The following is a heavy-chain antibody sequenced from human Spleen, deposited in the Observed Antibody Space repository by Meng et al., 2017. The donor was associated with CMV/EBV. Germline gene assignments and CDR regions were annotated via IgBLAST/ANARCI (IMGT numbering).Heavy chain of an antibody. J-gene: IGHJ6*02. CDR3: ARDRSDCSGISCRIMEYNHYYAMDV. CDR1: GFTFSSHA. CDR2: ISSDGSSK. V-gene: IGHV3-30-3*01. D-gene: IGHD2-2*01. Sequence: GGSLRLSCAASGFTFSSHAMHWVRQAPGKGLEWVAVISSDGSSKYLADSVKCRFSISRDNSKNTLYLQMISLRAEDTAVYYCARDRSDCSGISCRIMEYNHYYAMDVWGQGTTVTVSS.